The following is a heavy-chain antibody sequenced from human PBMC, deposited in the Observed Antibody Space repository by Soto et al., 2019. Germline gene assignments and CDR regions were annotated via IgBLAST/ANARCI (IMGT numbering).Heavy chain of an antibody. CDR1: GYTFTSYN. Sequence: QVQLVQSGAEVKKPGASVRVSCKASGYTFTSYNINWVRQATGQGLEWLGWMNPNSGTTGYAKTFQDRINLTRDTSITTAYMELSSLRSDDTAVYFCVRYGVSSAYWGQGTLVTVSS. D-gene: IGHD2-8*01. CDR3: VRYGVSSAY. V-gene: IGHV1-8*01. CDR2: MNPNSGTT. J-gene: IGHJ4*01.